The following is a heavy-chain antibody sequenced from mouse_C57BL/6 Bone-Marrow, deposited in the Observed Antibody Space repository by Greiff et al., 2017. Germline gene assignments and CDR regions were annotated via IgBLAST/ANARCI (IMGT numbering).Heavy chain of an antibody. CDR3: ARSPLLLFDY. Sequence: QVQLQQSGAELVRPGASVKLSCKASGYTFTDYYINWVKQRPGQGLEWIARLYPGSGNTYYNEKFKGKATLTAEKSSSTAYMQLSSLTSEDSAVYFCARSPLLLFDYWGQGTTLTVSS. D-gene: IGHD1-1*01. CDR2: LYPGSGNT. J-gene: IGHJ2*01. CDR1: GYTFTDYY. V-gene: IGHV1-76*01.